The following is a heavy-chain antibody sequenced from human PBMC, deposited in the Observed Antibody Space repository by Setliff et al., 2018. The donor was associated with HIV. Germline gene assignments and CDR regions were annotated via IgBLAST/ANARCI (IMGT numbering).Heavy chain of an antibody. CDR1: GYSFTRYW. D-gene: IGHD1-26*01. V-gene: IGHV5-51*01. J-gene: IGHJ6*02. Sequence: LGESLKISCQGSGYSFTRYWIGWVRQTPGRGLEWMGIIYPADSDDRYSPSFQGQVTISADKSISIAYLQWNSLKASDTAMYYCARCSGSYPCDGMDVWGQGTTVTVSS. CDR2: IYPADSDD. CDR3: ARCSGSYPCDGMDV.